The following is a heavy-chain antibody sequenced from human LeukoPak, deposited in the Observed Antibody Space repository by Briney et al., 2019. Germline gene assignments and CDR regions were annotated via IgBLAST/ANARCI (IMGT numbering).Heavy chain of an antibody. D-gene: IGHD6-13*01. Sequence: SETLSLTCTVSGGSISSGGYYWSWIRQRPGKGLEWIGYIYYSGSTYYNPSLKSRVTISVDTSKNQFSLKLSSVTAADTVVYYCARDSRQAGYSSSWYGGVDPWGQGTLVTVSS. CDR1: GGSISSGGYY. CDR3: ARDSRQAGYSSSWYGGVDP. CDR2: IYYSGST. V-gene: IGHV4-31*03. J-gene: IGHJ5*02.